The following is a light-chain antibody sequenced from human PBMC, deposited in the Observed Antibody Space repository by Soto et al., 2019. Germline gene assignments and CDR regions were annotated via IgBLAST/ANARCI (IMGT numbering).Light chain of an antibody. CDR2: KAS. J-gene: IGKJ1*01. Sequence: DIQMTQSPSTLSASVGDRVTITCRASQSISSWLAWYQQKPGKAPKLLIYKASSLESGVPSRFSGRGSGTEFTLTISSLQPDDFATYYCQQYNTHSPWTFGLGTKVEIK. CDR1: QSISSW. CDR3: QQYNTHSPWT. V-gene: IGKV1-5*03.